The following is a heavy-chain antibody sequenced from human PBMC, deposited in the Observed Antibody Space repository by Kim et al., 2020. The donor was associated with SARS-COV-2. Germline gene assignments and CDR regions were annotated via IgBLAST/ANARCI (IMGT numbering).Heavy chain of an antibody. J-gene: IGHJ4*02. V-gene: IGHV1-3*01. D-gene: IGHD3-10*01. CDR2: GNGNT. CDR3: ARNEFGD. Sequence: GNGNTKYSQKFQGRVTITRDTSASTAYMELSSLRSEDTAVYYCARNEFGDWGQGTLVTVSS.